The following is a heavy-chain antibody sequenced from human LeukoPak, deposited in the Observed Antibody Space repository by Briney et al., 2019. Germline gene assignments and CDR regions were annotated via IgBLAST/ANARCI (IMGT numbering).Heavy chain of an antibody. D-gene: IGHD6-13*01. CDR2: MYHSGST. V-gene: IGHV4-30-2*01. Sequence: SQTLSLTCAVSGGSISSGGYSWSWLRHPRGKGLEWFGYMYHSGSTYYNPSLKSRVIISVDRSKNQFSLKLSSVTAADTAVYYCARAAAGAEYFQHWGQGTLVTVSS. J-gene: IGHJ1*01. CDR3: ARAAAGAEYFQH. CDR1: GGSISSGGYS.